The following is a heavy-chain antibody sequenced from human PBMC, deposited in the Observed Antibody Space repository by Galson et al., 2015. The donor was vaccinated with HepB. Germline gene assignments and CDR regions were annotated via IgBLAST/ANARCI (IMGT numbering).Heavy chain of an antibody. Sequence: SLRLSCAASGFTFSNYDISWVRQAPGKGLEWASTISGSGASTYYADSLKGRFTISRDNSKNTLYLQMNSLRAEDTAVYYCATGGSTVRFDYWGQGTLVTVSS. V-gene: IGHV3-23*01. CDR1: GFTFSNYD. J-gene: IGHJ4*02. CDR2: ISGSGAST. D-gene: IGHD4-17*01. CDR3: ATGGSTVRFDY.